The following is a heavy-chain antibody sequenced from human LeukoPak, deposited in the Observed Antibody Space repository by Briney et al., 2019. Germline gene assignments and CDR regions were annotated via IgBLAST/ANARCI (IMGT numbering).Heavy chain of an antibody. CDR3: GSDPNGDYVGALGY. V-gene: IGHV3-23*01. CDR1: GFSISSYA. J-gene: IGHJ4*01. D-gene: IGHD2-8*01. Sequence: GGSLRLSCVASGFSISSYALAWVRQTPGKGLEWVSAVTGGGDGTHYIDSVKGRFTISRDNSKNTIYLQMNSLRAEDTAIYFCGSDPNGDYVGALGYWGRGTLVTVSS. CDR2: VTGGGDGT.